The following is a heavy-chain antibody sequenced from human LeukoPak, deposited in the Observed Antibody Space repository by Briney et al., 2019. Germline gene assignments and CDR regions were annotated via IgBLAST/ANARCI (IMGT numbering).Heavy chain of an antibody. J-gene: IGHJ4*02. CDR2: IWYDGSNK. Sequence: GGSLRLSCAASGFTFSSYGRHWVRQAPGKGLEWVAVIWYDGSNKYYADSVKCRLTITRHNYEQTLYLEMNSVRGEDTAVYYCAPGGCSGGSCYSSWGQGTLVTVSS. V-gene: IGHV3-33*03. CDR1: GFTFSSYG. D-gene: IGHD2-15*01. CDR3: APGGCSGGSCYSS.